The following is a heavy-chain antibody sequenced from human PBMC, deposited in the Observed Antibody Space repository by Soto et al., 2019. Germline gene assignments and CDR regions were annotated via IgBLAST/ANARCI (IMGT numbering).Heavy chain of an antibody. CDR1: GFSLSTSGVG. Sequence: QITLKESGPTLVKPTQTLTLTCTFSGFSLSTSGVGVGWIRQPPGKALEWLALIYWDDDKRYSSSLKIMLPLTKDSSINQVVLTMTSIDHVDTATYYCALRLGARLLNFDYWGQGTLVTVSS. CDR3: ALRLGARLLNFDY. D-gene: IGHD1-26*01. V-gene: IGHV2-5*02. CDR2: IYWDDDK. J-gene: IGHJ4*02.